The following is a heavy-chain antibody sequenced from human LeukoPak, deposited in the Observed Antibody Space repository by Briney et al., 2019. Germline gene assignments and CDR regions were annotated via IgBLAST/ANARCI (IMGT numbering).Heavy chain of an antibody. Sequence: GASVKVSCKASGGTFSSYAISWVRQAPGQGLEWMGGIIPIFGTANYAQKFQGRVTMTRDMSTSTVYMELSSLRSEDTAVYYCARGMDTAMVSALNYWGQGTLVTVSS. J-gene: IGHJ4*02. CDR2: IIPIFGTA. D-gene: IGHD5-18*01. V-gene: IGHV1-69*05. CDR3: ARGMDTAMVSALNY. CDR1: GGTFSSYA.